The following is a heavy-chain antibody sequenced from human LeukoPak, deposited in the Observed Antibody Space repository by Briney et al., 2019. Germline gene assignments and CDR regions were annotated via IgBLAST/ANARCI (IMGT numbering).Heavy chain of an antibody. V-gene: IGHV3-30*02. CDR1: GFTFSTYG. CDR3: ARGHTAVTRHFDF. D-gene: IGHD4-17*01. Sequence: GGSLRLSCAASGFTFSTYGMHWVRQAPGKGLEWVAFIRYDGSNKYYADSVKGRFTISRDDAKNLLYLDMNSLRAEDTAVYYCARGHTAVTRHFDFWGQGTLVTVSS. CDR2: IRYDGSNK. J-gene: IGHJ4*02.